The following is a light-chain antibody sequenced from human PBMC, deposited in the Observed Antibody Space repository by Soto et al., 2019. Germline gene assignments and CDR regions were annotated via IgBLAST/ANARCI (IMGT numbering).Light chain of an antibody. CDR3: QQLNSYLPIT. J-gene: IGKJ5*01. V-gene: IGKV1-9*01. CDR2: AAT. Sequence: DIQLTQSPSFLSASVGDRVTITCRASQGISSYLAWYQQKPGKAPKLLIYAATTLQSGVPSRFSGSGSGTEFILTISSLHPEDFATYYCQQLNSYLPITFGQGTRLEIK. CDR1: QGISSY.